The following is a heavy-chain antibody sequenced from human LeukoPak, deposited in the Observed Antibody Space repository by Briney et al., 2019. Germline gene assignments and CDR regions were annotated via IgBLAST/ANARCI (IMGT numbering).Heavy chain of an antibody. Sequence: GSLRLSCAASGFSFTSYAMNWVRQAPGKGLEWVSATSGSGRSTYSADSVRGRFTTSRDNSKNILYLQMNNLRGEDTAVYYCAKAGARGNVNWFDSWGQGTLVTVSS. D-gene: IGHD1-1*01. CDR1: GFSFTSYA. J-gene: IGHJ5*01. CDR3: AKAGARGNVNWFDS. V-gene: IGHV3-23*01. CDR2: TSGSGRST.